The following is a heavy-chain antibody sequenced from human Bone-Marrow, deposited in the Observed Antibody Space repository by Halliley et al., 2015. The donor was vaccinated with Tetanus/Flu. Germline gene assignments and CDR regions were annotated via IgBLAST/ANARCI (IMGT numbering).Heavy chain of an antibody. J-gene: IGHJ6*02. CDR3: AGFGHYYYYGMDV. Sequence: EWIGYISYRGSINYNPPLKSRVTILGDTSKNQFSLNLISVTAAGTAVYYCAGFGHYYYYGMDVWGQGTTVTVSS. D-gene: IGHD3-3*01. V-gene: IGHV4-59*01. CDR2: ISYRGSI.